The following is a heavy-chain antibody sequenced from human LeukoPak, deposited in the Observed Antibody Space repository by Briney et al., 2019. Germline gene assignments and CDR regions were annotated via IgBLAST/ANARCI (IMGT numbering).Heavy chain of an antibody. CDR2: INAGNGNT. J-gene: IGHJ4*02. Sequence: GASVTVSFTASGYTFTSYAMHWVRQAPGQRLEWMGWINAGNGNTKYSQKFQGRVTITRDTSASTAYMELSGLRSEDTAVYYCARDRGGTGDFDYWGQGTLVTVSS. V-gene: IGHV1-3*01. CDR3: ARDRGGTGDFDY. D-gene: IGHD1-1*01. CDR1: GYTFTSYA.